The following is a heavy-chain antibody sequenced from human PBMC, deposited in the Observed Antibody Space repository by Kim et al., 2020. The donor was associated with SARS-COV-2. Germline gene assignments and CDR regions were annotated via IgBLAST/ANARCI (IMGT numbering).Heavy chain of an antibody. J-gene: IGHJ5*02. CDR3: ARQGYSSSSEP. D-gene: IGHD6-13*01. Sequence: THYNPSPKSPVTLSVDTSKNQFSLKLSSVTAADTAVYYCARQGYSSSSEPWGQGTLVTVSS. V-gene: IGHV4-39*01. CDR2: T.